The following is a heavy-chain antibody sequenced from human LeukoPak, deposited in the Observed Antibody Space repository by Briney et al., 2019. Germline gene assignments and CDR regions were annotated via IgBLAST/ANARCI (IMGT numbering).Heavy chain of an antibody. Sequence: SVKVSCKASGGTFSSYAISWVRQAPGQGLEWVGRIIPIFGTANYAQKFQGRDTITTDESTSTAYMELSSLRSEDTAVYYCARAGLELREIDPWGQGTLVTVSS. J-gene: IGHJ5*02. V-gene: IGHV1-69*05. CDR2: IIPIFGTA. CDR3: ARAGLELREIDP. D-gene: IGHD1-7*01. CDR1: GGTFSSYA.